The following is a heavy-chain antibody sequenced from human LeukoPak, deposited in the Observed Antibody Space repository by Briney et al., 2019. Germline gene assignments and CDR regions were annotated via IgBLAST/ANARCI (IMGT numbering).Heavy chain of an antibody. D-gene: IGHD6-13*01. J-gene: IGHJ4*02. CDR2: IYVGGGT. Sequence: GGSLRLSCAASGFSVTYNYMIWVRQAPGKGLEWVSGIYVGGGTRYADSVKGRVTISTDGSKNTLYLQMNILRAEDTAVYYCAKGKAAAAGEHFDSWGQGTLVTVSS. V-gene: IGHV3-66*01. CDR3: AKGKAAAAGEHFDS. CDR1: GFSVTYNY.